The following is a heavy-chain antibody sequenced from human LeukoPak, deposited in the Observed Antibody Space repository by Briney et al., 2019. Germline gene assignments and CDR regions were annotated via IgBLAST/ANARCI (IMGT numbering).Heavy chain of an antibody. J-gene: IGHJ4*02. CDR1: GGTFSSYA. CDR3: AAGDGSSGYYYGYY. CDR2: IIPIFGTA. D-gene: IGHD3-22*01. V-gene: IGHV1-69*05. Sequence: ASVKVSCKASGGTFSSYAISWVRQAPGQGLELMGVIIPIFGTANYAQKFQGRVTITTDESTSTAYMELSSLRSEDTAVYYCAAGDGSSGYYYGYYWGQGTLVTVSS.